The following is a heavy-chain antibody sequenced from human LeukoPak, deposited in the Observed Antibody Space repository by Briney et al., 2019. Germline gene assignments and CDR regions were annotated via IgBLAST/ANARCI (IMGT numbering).Heavy chain of an antibody. CDR3: AKDTGWELPESDYYYYYGMDV. J-gene: IGHJ6*02. CDR2: ISYDGSNK. Sequence: GGSLRLSCAASGFTFSSYGMHWVRQAPGKGLEWVAVISYDGSNKYYADSVKGRLTISRDNSKNTLYLQMNSLRAEDTAMYYCAKDTGWELPESDYYYYYGMDVWGQGTTVTVSS. D-gene: IGHD1-26*01. CDR1: GFTFSSYG. V-gene: IGHV3-30*18.